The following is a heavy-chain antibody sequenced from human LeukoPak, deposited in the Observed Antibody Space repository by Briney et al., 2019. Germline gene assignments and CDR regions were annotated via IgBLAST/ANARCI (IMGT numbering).Heavy chain of an antibody. J-gene: IGHJ4*02. V-gene: IGHV1-69*02. CDR1: GGTFSSYT. CDR3: AILLGDYGTFDN. Sequence: SVKVSCKASGGTFSSYTISWVRQAPGQGLEWMGRIIPILGIANYAQKFQGRVTITADKSTSTAYMELSSLRSEDTAVYYCAILLGDYGTFDNWGQGTLVTVSS. CDR2: IIPILGIA. D-gene: IGHD4-17*01.